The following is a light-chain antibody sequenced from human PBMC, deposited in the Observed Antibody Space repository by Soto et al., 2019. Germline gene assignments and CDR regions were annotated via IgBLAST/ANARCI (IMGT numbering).Light chain of an antibody. CDR1: HNISRF. J-gene: IGKJ2*03. V-gene: IGKV1-39*01. CDR2: AAS. Sequence: DIQMTQSPSSLSASVGDTVTITCRASHNISRFLNWYRQRPGKAPKLLIYAASTLQSGVPPKFSGSGSVTDFTLTITTLQPEDFATYYCQQSYSTWYSFGQGTKLEIK. CDR3: QQSYSTWYS.